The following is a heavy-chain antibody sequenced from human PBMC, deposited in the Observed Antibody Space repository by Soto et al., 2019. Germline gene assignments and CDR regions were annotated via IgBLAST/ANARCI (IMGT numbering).Heavy chain of an antibody. Sequence: SVKVSCKASGGTFSSYAISWVRQAPGQGLEWMGGIIPIFGTANYAQKFQGRVTITADKSTSTAYMELSSLRSEDTAVYYCARDHRTFIGYCSSTSCPSRGWFDPWGQGTLVTVSS. D-gene: IGHD2-2*01. CDR3: ARDHRTFIGYCSSTSCPSRGWFDP. CDR1: GGTFSSYA. V-gene: IGHV1-69*06. CDR2: IIPIFGTA. J-gene: IGHJ5*02.